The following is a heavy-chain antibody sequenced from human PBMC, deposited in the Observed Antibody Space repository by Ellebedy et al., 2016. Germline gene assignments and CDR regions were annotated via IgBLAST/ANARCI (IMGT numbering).Heavy chain of an antibody. CDR3: ARDEQWLPVGY. J-gene: IGHJ4*02. V-gene: IGHV1-18*01. CDR2: ISGYNGNT. Sequence: ASVKVSCXASGYTFSSYGISWVRQAPGQGLEWMGWISGYNGNTNYAQKLQGRVTMTTDTSTSTAYMELRSLRSDDTAVYYCARDEQWLPVGYWGQGTLVTVSS. D-gene: IGHD6-19*01. CDR1: GYTFSSYG.